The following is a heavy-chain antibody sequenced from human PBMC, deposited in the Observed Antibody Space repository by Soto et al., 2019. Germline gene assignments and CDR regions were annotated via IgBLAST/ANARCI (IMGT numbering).Heavy chain of an antibody. V-gene: IGHV4-59*01. CDR2: IYYSGST. J-gene: IGHJ4*02. Sequence: SETLSLTCTVSGGSISSYYWSWIRQPPGKGLKWIGYIYYSGSTNYNPSLKSRVTISVDTSKNQFSLKLSSVTAADTAVYYCARRYGASFEDWGQGTRVTVSS. D-gene: IGHD4-17*01. CDR3: ARRYGASFED. CDR1: GGSISSYY.